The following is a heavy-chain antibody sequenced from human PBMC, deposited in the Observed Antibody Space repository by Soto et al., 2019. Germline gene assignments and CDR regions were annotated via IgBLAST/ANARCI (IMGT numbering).Heavy chain of an antibody. Sequence: GGSLRLSCAASGFTFSDHYMDWVRQAPGKGLEWVGRTRNKANRYTYEYAAYVKGRFTISRDDYKNSLYLQMNSLKTEDTAVYYCARETVEEESEYYYYYYMDVWGKGTTVTVSS. CDR1: GFTFSDHY. V-gene: IGHV3-72*01. CDR3: ARETVEEESEYYYYYYMDV. CDR2: TRNKANRYTY. D-gene: IGHD3-3*01. J-gene: IGHJ6*03.